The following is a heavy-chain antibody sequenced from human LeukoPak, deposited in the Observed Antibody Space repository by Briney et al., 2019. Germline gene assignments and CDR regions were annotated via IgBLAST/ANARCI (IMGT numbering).Heavy chain of an antibody. Sequence: GGSLRLSCAASGFTFSSYAMSWVRQAPGKGLEWVSAIIGSGSSTYYADSVKGRFTISRDNSKNTLFLQMNSLRAQDTAVYYCAKDRAQQLVLDFWGQGTLVTVSS. CDR3: AKDRAQQLVLDF. CDR1: GFTFSSYA. J-gene: IGHJ4*02. D-gene: IGHD6-13*01. CDR2: IIGSGSST. V-gene: IGHV3-23*01.